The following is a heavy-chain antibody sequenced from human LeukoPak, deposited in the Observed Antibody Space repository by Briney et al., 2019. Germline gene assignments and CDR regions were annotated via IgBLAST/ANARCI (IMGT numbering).Heavy chain of an antibody. Sequence: GASVKVSCKASGYTFTRYGISWVRQAPGQGLEWMGWISAYNGNTNYAQKLQGRATMTPDTSTSTAYMELRSLRSDDTAVYYCARDIPSSTSNSYYYYGMDVWGQGTTVTVSS. V-gene: IGHV1-18*01. CDR1: GYTFTRYG. D-gene: IGHD2-2*01. J-gene: IGHJ6*02. CDR2: ISAYNGNT. CDR3: ARDIPSSTSNSYYYYGMDV.